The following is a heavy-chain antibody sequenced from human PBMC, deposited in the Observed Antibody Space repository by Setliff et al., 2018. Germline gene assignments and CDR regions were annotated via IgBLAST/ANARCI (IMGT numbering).Heavy chain of an antibody. V-gene: IGHV3-21*01. CDR2: ISPSSTYI. CDR1: GFIFSSYS. D-gene: IGHD6-25*01. CDR3: ARSPANGGHDAFDI. J-gene: IGHJ3*02. Sequence: TGGSLSLSCAASGFIFSSYSFHWVRQAPGKGLEWVSSISPSSTYIYYADSVGGRFTISRDNAKNSLYLQMNSLGAEDTAVYYCARSPANGGHDAFDIWGQGTMVTVSS.